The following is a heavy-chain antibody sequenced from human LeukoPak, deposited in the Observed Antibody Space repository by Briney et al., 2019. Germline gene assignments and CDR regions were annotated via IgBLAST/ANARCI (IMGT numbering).Heavy chain of an antibody. CDR1: GGSFSGYY. CDR2: INHSGST. Sequence: SETLSLTCAVYGGSFSGYYWSWIRQPPGKGLEWIGEINHSGSTNYNPSLKSRVTISVDTSKNQFSLKLSYVTAADTAVYYCARANRLYYYGSGSSPRNDYWAKGPRVTVSS. J-gene: IGHJ4*02. D-gene: IGHD3-10*01. CDR3: ARANRLYYYGSGSSPRNDY. V-gene: IGHV4-34*01.